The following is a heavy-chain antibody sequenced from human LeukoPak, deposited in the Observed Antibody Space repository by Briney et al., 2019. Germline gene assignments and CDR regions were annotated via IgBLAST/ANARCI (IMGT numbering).Heavy chain of an antibody. D-gene: IGHD6-19*01. V-gene: IGHV3-23*01. CDR3: ARDYGLGAVAGMVNY. J-gene: IGHJ4*02. CDR2: ISGSGGST. Sequence: GGSLRLSCAASGFTFSSYAMSWVRQAPGKGLEWVSAISGSGGSTYYADSVKGRFTISRDNSKNTLYLQMNSLRAEDTAVYYCARDYGLGAVAGMVNYWGQGTLVTVSS. CDR1: GFTFSSYA.